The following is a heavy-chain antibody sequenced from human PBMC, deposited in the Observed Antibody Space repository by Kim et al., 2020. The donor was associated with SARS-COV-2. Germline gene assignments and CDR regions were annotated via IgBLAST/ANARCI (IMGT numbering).Heavy chain of an antibody. Sequence: GGSLRLSCAASGFTFSSYGMHWVRQAPGKGLEWVAVISYDGSNKYYADSVKGRFTISRDNSKNTLYLQMNSLRAEDTAVYYCAKAFRSEYGDLEDDAFD. CDR1: GFTFSSYG. CDR3: AKAFRSEYGDLEDDAFD. V-gene: IGHV3-30*18. CDR2: ISYDGSNK. D-gene: IGHD4-17*01. J-gene: IGHJ3*02.